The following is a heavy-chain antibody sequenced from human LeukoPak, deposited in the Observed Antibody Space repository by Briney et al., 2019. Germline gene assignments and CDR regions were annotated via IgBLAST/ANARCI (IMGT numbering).Heavy chain of an antibody. CDR2: INANSGYT. D-gene: IGHD3-22*01. CDR3: ARDVGVTRFDP. CDR1: GNTFSNYG. J-gene: IGHJ5*02. V-gene: IGHV1-18*01. Sequence: VASVKVSCKASGNTFSNYGFSWVRQAPGQGLEWMGWINANSGYTDYAQNFQGRVTLTTDTSTNVAYMELRSLTSDDTAVYYCARDVGVTRFDPWGQGTLVTVSS.